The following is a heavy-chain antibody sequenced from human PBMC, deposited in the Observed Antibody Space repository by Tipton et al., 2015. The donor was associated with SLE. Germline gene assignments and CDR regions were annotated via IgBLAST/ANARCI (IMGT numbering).Heavy chain of an antibody. CDR2: FYYSGDP. D-gene: IGHD3-16*01. V-gene: IGHV4-39*01. CDR1: GASMSTSDYY. J-gene: IGHJ4*02. CDR3: ARHDYDIQYFDY. Sequence: TLSLTCTVSGASMSTSDYYWGWVRQPPGKGLEWIGSFYYSGDPYCTPSLKSRVTISVDTSKNQFSLKLKSVTAADTAVYHCARHDYDIQYFDYWGQGTLVTVSS.